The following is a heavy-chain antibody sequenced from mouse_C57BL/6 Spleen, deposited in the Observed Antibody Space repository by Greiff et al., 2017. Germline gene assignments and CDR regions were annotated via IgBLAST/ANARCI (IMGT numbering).Heavy chain of an antibody. V-gene: IGHV1-55*01. Sequence: VQLQQPGAELVKPGASVKMSCKASGYTFTSYWITWVKQRPVQGLEWIGGIYPGSGSTNYNEKFKSKATLTVDTSSSTAYMQLSSLTSEDSAVYYCASSYYDYDSFDYWGQGTTLTVSS. J-gene: IGHJ2*01. CDR2: IYPGSGST. CDR1: GYTFTSYW. D-gene: IGHD2-4*01. CDR3: ASSYYDYDSFDY.